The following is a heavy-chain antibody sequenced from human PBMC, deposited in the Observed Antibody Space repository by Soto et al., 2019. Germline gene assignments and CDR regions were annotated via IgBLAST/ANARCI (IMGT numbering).Heavy chain of an antibody. D-gene: IGHD3-3*01. Sequence: GGSLRLSCAASGFTFSSYAMSWVRQAPGKGLEWVSAISGSGGSTYYADSVKGRFTISRDNSKNTLYLQMNSLRAEDTAVYYCAKIKLADDITIFGVVILGRYFDLWGRGTLVTVSS. CDR1: GFTFSSYA. V-gene: IGHV3-23*01. J-gene: IGHJ2*01. CDR2: ISGSGGST. CDR3: AKIKLADDITIFGVVILGRYFDL.